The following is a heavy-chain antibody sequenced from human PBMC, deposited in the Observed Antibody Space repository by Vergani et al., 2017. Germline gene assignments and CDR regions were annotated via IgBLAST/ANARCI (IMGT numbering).Heavy chain of an antibody. CDR1: GFTFSSYG. CDR3: ARDSDSGSLDY. J-gene: IGHJ4*02. Sequence: QVQLVESGGGVVQPGRSLTLSCAASGFTFSSYGMHWVRQAPGKGLEWVAVIWYDGSNKYYADSVKGRFTISRDNSKNTLYLQMNSLRAEDTAVYYCARDSDSGSLDYWRQGTLVTVSS. D-gene: IGHD1-26*01. CDR2: IWYDGSNK. V-gene: IGHV3-33*01.